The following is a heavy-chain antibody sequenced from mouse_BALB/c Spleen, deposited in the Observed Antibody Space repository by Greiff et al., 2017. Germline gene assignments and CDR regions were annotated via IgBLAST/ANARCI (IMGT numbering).Heavy chain of an antibody. V-gene: IGHV5-12-2*01. CDR1: GFTFSSYT. J-gene: IGHJ4*01. CDR2: ISNGGGST. Sequence: DVKLVESGGGLVQPGGSLKLSCAASGFTFSSYTMSWVRQTPEKRLEWVAYISNGGGSTYYPDTVKGRFTISRDNAKNTLYLQMSSLKSEDTAMYYCARLVTMDYWGQGTSVTVSS. CDR3: ARLVTMDY.